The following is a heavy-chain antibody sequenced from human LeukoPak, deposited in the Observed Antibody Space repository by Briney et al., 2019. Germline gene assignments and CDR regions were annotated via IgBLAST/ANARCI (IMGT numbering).Heavy chain of an antibody. CDR2: ITSGSSYI. J-gene: IGHJ6*03. CDR1: GFTFSSYN. CDR3: ARVHRLVEYSGSEDEYYHYYYMDV. D-gene: IGHD5-12*01. V-gene: IGHV3-21*01. Sequence: GGSLRLSCAASGFTFSSYNMNWVRQAPGQGLEWVSSITSGSSYIYYADSVKGRFTISRDNAKNSLYLQMNSLRAEDTAVYYCARVHRLVEYSGSEDEYYHYYYMDVWGKGTTVTVSS.